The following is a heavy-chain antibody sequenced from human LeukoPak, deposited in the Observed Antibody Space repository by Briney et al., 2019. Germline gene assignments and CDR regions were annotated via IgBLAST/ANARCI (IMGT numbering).Heavy chain of an antibody. D-gene: IGHD3-10*01. Sequence: GASVTVSCKSSGYTFTGYYMHWVRQAPGQGLEWMGWINPNSGGTNYAQKFQDRVTMTRHTSISTAYMDLSRLRSDDTAVYYCARWFGELLGGSYKWIRDYWGKGTLVTVSS. CDR3: ARWFGELLGGSYKWIRDY. CDR1: GYTFTGYY. J-gene: IGHJ4*02. V-gene: IGHV1-2*02. CDR2: INPNSGGT.